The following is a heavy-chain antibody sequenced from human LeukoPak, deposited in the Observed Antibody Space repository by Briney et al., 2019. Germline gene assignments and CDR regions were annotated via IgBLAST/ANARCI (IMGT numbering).Heavy chain of an antibody. CDR1: GGTFSSYA. Sequence: GASVKVSCKASGGTFSSYAISWVRQAPGQGLEWMGGIIPIFGTANYAQKFQGRVTITADTSTSTAYMELSSLRSEDTAVYYCARTGTYDAFDIWGQGTMVTVSS. CDR2: IIPIFGTA. CDR3: ARTGTYDAFDI. J-gene: IGHJ3*02. V-gene: IGHV1-69*06. D-gene: IGHD1/OR15-1a*01.